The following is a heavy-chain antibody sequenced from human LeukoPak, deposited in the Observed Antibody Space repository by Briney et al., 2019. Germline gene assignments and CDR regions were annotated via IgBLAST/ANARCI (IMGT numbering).Heavy chain of an antibody. J-gene: IGHJ4*02. Sequence: AAVKVFCKAAGGSFSSYANSWVRQAPAQGLEWMGRIIPILGVANYAPKFQGRVTITADKSTTTSYLELRSLRSDDMAVYYCARCSGSYFGDLDYWGQGTLVTVSS. V-gene: IGHV1-69*04. CDR2: IIPILGVA. D-gene: IGHD1-26*01. CDR1: GGSFSSYA. CDR3: ARCSGSYFGDLDY.